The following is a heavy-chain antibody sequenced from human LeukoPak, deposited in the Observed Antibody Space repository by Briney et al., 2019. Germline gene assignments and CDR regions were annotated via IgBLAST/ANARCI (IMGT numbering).Heavy chain of an antibody. V-gene: IGHV3-48*01. CDR1: GFTFSSYS. CDR3: AREWLPYRTRKDAFDI. Sequence: PGGSLRLSCAASGFTFSSYSMNWVRQAPGKGLEWVSYISSSSSTIYYAHSVKGGFSTSRTTTNNSLSLQMNSPRAEDTAVYYCAREWLPYRTRKDAFDIWGQGPMVTVSS. J-gene: IGHJ3*02. CDR2: ISSSSSTI. D-gene: IGHD5-12*01.